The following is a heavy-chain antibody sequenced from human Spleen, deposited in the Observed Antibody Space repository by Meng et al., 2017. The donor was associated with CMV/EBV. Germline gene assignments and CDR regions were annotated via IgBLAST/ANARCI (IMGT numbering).Heavy chain of an antibody. V-gene: IGHV5-51*01. CDR2: IYPGDSDT. J-gene: IGHJ6*02. CDR1: GYSFTSYW. Sequence: GESLKISCKCSGYSFTSYWIGWVRQMPGKGLEWMGIIYPGDSDTRYSPSFQGQVTISVDKSTSTAYLRWNSLQASDTAVFYCARHLYSGSDLYYYYGMDVWGQGTTVTVSS. D-gene: IGHD5-12*01. CDR3: ARHLYSGSDLYYYYGMDV.